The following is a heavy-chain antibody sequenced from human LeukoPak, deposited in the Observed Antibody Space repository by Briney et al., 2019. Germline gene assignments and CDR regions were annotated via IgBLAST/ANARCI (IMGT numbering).Heavy chain of an antibody. Sequence: PSETLSLTCAVYGGSFSGYYWSWIRQPPGKGLEWIGEINHSGSTNYNPSLKSRVTISVDTSKNQFSLRLSSVTAADTAVYYCARDVDGMDVWGQGTTVTVSS. CDR2: INHSGST. CDR1: GGSFSGYY. CDR3: ARDVDGMDV. J-gene: IGHJ6*02. V-gene: IGHV4-34*01. D-gene: IGHD3-10*02.